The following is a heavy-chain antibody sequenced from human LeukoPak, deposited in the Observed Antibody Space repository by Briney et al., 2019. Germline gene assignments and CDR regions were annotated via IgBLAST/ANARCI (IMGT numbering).Heavy chain of an antibody. J-gene: IGHJ4*02. D-gene: IGHD3-9*01. CDR1: GFTFSSYS. CDR3: ARVDYDVSTGYQNYFEF. V-gene: IGHV3-21*01. Sequence: KPGGSLSLSCAASGFTFSSYSMNWVRQAPGKGLEWVSSISSSSAYINYADSVKGRFTISRDNAKNSLYLQMNSLRAEDTAVYYCARVDYDVSTGYQNYFEFWGQGTLVTVSS. CDR2: ISSSSAYI.